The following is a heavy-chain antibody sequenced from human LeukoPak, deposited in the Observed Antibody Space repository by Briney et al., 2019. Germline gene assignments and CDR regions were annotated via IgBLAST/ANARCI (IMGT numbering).Heavy chain of an antibody. CDR2: IYYSGST. Sequence: PSETLSLTCTVSGGSISSYYWSWIRQPPGKGLEWIGYIYYSGSTNYNPSLKSRITISVDTSKNQFSLKLSSVTAADTAVYYCASSRVSSGSLYNWFDPWGQETLVTVSS. CDR3: ASSRVSSGSLYNWFDP. D-gene: IGHD3-22*01. V-gene: IGHV4-59*08. J-gene: IGHJ5*02. CDR1: GGSISSYY.